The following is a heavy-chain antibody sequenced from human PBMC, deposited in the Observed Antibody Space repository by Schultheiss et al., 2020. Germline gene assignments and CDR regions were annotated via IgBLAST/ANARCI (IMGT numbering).Heavy chain of an antibody. J-gene: IGHJ6*02. CDR1: GFTVSSNY. CDR3: ARDQPAITMVQGSYYYGMDV. V-gene: IGHV3-23*01. Sequence: GGSLRLSFAASGFTVSSNYMSWVRQAPGRGLEWVSAISGSGGSTYYADSVKCRFTISRDNSKNTLYLQMNSLRAEDTAVYYCARDQPAITMVQGSYYYGMDVWGQGTTVTVAS. D-gene: IGHD3-10*01. CDR2: ISGSGGST.